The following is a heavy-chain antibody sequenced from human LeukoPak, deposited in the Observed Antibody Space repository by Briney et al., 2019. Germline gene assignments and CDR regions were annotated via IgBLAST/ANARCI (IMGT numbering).Heavy chain of an antibody. V-gene: IGHV3-33*06. CDR2: IWNDGSKK. J-gene: IGHJ4*02. Sequence: SGRSLRLSCAASGFPFSSYGMHWVRQAPGEGLEWVAVIWNDGSKKLYADSVKGRCTVSRDNHKNVVFLQINTLRVDDTAVYYCAKDRNIVIIPAAIEGFDYWGLGTLVTVAS. CDR3: AKDRNIVIIPAAIEGFDY. D-gene: IGHD2-2*01. CDR1: GFPFSSYG.